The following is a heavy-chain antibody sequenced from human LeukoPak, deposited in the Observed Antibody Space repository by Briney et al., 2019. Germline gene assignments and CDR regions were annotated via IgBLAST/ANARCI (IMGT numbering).Heavy chain of an antibody. CDR1: GFTVSSNY. J-gene: IGHJ4*02. CDR3: LVPGYSYGHDY. CDR2: IYSGGST. D-gene: IGHD5-18*01. V-gene: IGHV3-66*01. Sequence: GGSLRLSCAASGFTVSSNYMSWVRQAPGKGLEWVSVIYSGGSTYYAGSVKGRFTISRDNSKNTLYLQMNSLRAEDTAVYYCLVPGYSYGHDYWGQGTLVTVSS.